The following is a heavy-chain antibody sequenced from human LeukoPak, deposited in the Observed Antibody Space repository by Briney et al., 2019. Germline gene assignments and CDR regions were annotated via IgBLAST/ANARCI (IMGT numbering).Heavy chain of an antibody. V-gene: IGHV1-18*01. D-gene: IGHD3-3*01. CDR3: ASHPLRFLEWLSPDAFDI. Sequence: ASVKVSCKAPGYTFTSYGISWVRQAPGQGLEWMGWISAYNGNTNYAQKLQGRVTMTTDTSTSTAYMELRSLRSDDTAVYYCASHPLRFLEWLSPDAFDIWGQGTMVTVSS. CDR2: ISAYNGNT. J-gene: IGHJ3*02. CDR1: GYTFTSYG.